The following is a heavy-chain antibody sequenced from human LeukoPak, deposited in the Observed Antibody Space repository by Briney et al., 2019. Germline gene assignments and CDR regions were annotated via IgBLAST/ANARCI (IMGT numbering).Heavy chain of an antibody. Sequence: SETLSLTCTVSGGSISSGVYYWGWIRQPPGKGLEWIGSIYYSGSTYYNSSLKSRLTISIDTSKNQFSLKLSSVTAADTAVYYCATGPRPGVAAHGTLAQGFLDFWGQGTLVTVSS. D-gene: IGHD6-13*01. CDR3: ATGPRPGVAAHGTLAQGFLDF. V-gene: IGHV4-39*01. CDR2: IYYSGST. J-gene: IGHJ4*02. CDR1: GGSISSGVYY.